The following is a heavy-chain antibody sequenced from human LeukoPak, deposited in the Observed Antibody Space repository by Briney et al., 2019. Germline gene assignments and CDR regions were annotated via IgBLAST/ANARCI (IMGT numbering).Heavy chain of an antibody. Sequence: SETLSLTCAVYGGSFSGYYWSWIRQPPGKGLEWIGEINHSGGTNYNPSLKGRATISLDTSKSRFSLKMTSVTAADTAVYFCASVGIKAAVPPDYWGQGTLVTVSS. CDR1: GGSFSGYY. J-gene: IGHJ4*02. CDR3: ASVGIKAAVPPDY. CDR2: INHSGGT. V-gene: IGHV4-34*01. D-gene: IGHD6-13*01.